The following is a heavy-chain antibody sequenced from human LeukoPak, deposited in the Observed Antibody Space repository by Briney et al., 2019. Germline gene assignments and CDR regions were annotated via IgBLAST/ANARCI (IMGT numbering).Heavy chain of an antibody. D-gene: IGHD1-26*01. Sequence: SETLSLTCTVSGGSISSYYWSRIRQPAGKGLEWIGRIYTSGSTNYNPSLKSRVTISVDKSKNQFSLKLSSVTAADTAVYYCAREGEEWEPYPFGPLPPVYYYMDVWGKGTTVTVSS. CDR2: IYTSGST. CDR3: AREGEEWEPYPFGPLPPVYYYMDV. J-gene: IGHJ6*03. CDR1: GGSISSYY. V-gene: IGHV4-4*07.